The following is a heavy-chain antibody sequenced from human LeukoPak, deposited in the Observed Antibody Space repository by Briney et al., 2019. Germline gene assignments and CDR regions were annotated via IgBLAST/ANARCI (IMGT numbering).Heavy chain of an antibody. Sequence: SETLSLTCAVYGGSFSGYYWSWIPQPPGKGLEWIGEINHSGSTNYNPSLKSRVTISVDTSKNQFSLKLSSVTAEDTAVYYCARGGGSSSSALDYWGQGTLVTVSS. D-gene: IGHD6-6*01. CDR3: ARGGGSSSSALDY. J-gene: IGHJ4*02. CDR2: INHSGST. V-gene: IGHV4-34*01. CDR1: GGSFSGYY.